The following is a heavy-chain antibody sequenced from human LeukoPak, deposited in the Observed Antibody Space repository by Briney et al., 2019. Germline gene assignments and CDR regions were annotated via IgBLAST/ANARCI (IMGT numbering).Heavy chain of an antibody. D-gene: IGHD2-2*01. CDR1: GFTFSSYA. Sequence: GGSLRLSCAASGFTFSSYAMSWVRQAPGKGLEWVSAISGSGGSTYYADSVKGRFTISRDNSKNTLYLQMNSLRAEDTAVYYCASGEVVVPADTDSSSGMDVWGQGTTVTVSS. V-gene: IGHV3-23*01. CDR2: ISGSGGST. J-gene: IGHJ6*02. CDR3: ASGEVVVPADTDSSSGMDV.